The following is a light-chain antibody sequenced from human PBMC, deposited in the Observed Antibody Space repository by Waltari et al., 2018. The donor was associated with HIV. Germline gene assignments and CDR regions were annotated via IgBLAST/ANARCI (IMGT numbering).Light chain of an antibody. CDR3: SSYTSSSTLV. J-gene: IGLJ2*01. CDR1: SSDVGGYNF. CDR2: EGR. Sequence: QSALTQPASVSGSPGQSITISCTGTSSDVGGYNFVSWFQHHPGKAPKVRIYEGRNRPSGVSNRFSGSKSGNTAALTISGLQAEDEADYYCSSYTSSSTLVFGGGTKLTVL. V-gene: IGLV2-14*01.